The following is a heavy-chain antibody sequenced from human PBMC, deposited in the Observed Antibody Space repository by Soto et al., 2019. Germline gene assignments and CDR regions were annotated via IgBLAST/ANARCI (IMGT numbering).Heavy chain of an antibody. J-gene: IGHJ4*01. CDR1: GFTFSSYS. Sequence: GGSLRLSCAASGFTFSSYSMNWVRQAPGKGLEWVAFISCDSSEIFYADSVKGRFTISRDNPENTLFLHMNSPRADDTAVYYCAIARVADSSLDHWGQGILVTVSS. CDR2: ISCDSSEI. CDR3: AIARVADSSLDH. V-gene: IGHV3-30*02. D-gene: IGHD3-3*01.